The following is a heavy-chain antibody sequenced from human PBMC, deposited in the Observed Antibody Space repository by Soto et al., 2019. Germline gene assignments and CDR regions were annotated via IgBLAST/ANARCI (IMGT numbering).Heavy chain of an antibody. J-gene: IGHJ4*02. Sequence: PEGSLRLSSAASGCTVSSNYMSWVRQAPGKGLEWVSVIYSGGSTYYADSVKGRFTISRDNSKKTLYLQMNSLRAEDTAVYYCARGLPIVEEYYFDYWGKGTLVTVSS. CDR1: GCTVSSNY. V-gene: IGHV3-53*01. D-gene: IGHD1-26*01. CDR3: ARGLPIVEEYYFDY. CDR2: IYSGGST.